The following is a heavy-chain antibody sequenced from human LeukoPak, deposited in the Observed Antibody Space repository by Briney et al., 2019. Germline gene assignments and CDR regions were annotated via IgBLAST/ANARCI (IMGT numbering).Heavy chain of an antibody. CDR3: ARGFSGFWEFDF. CDR2: INFTGNTETGTT. CDR1: GGSFSSYS. Sequence: PSETLSLTCAVSGGSFSSYSWNWIRQLPGAGLEWIAEINFTGNTETGTTSYSPSLKSRVTISADTSTNQFSLHLRSATVADTGVYFCARGFSGFWEFDFWGQGTLVTVSS. J-gene: IGHJ4*02. V-gene: IGHV4-34*01. D-gene: IGHD3-3*01.